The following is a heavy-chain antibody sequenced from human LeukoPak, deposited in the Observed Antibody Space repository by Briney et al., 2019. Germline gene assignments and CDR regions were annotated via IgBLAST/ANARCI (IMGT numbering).Heavy chain of an antibody. CDR1: GGSFSGYY. CDR2: INHSGST. J-gene: IGHJ3*01. V-gene: IGHV4-34*01. D-gene: IGHD6-13*01. CDR3: ARISSSNWYNERGAFDV. Sequence: SETLSLTCAVYGGSFSGYYWSWIRQPPGKGLEWIGEINHSGSTNYNPSLKSRVTISVDTSKNQFSLKLRSVTAADTAVYYCARISSSNWYNERGAFDVWGQGTMVTVSS.